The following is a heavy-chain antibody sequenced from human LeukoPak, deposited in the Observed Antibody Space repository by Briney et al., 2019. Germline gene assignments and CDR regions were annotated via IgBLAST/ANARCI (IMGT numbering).Heavy chain of an antibody. CDR2: IYHDDSDT. V-gene: IGHV5-51*01. CDR3: ARLMGADLPKYYFDN. J-gene: IGHJ4*02. D-gene: IGHD3-3*01. Sequence: GDSLKISCKGSGYYFSGYWIGWVRQMPGKGLEWMGIIYHDDSDTRYSPSFQGQVTMSADKSISTAYLQWTSLKASDTAMYYCARLMGADLPKYYFDNWGQGTLVTVSS. CDR1: GYYFSGYW.